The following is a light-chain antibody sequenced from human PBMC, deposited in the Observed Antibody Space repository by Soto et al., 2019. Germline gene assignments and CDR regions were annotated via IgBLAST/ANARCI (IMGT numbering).Light chain of an antibody. J-gene: IGLJ3*02. Sequence: QSVLTQPPSVSGAAGQRVAISCTGSSSNIGGGSNVHWYQQLPGTAPKLLIYANALRPSGVPDRFSGSKSGTSASLAITGLQAEDEADYFCQSYDSTLSGWMFGGGTKLTVL. CDR3: QSYDSTLSGWM. CDR1: SSNIGGGSN. V-gene: IGLV1-40*01. CDR2: ANA.